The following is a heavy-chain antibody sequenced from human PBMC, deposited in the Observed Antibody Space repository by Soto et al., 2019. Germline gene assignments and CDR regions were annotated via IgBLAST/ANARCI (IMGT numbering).Heavy chain of an antibody. D-gene: IGHD2-15*01. CDR2: ISWNSGSI. Sequence: GGSLRLSCAASGFTFDDCAMHWVRQAPGKGLEWVSGISWNSGSIGYADSVKGRFTISRDNAKNSLYLQMNSLRAEDTALYYCAKVGCSGGSCYWFDYWGQGTLVTVSS. CDR1: GFTFDDCA. V-gene: IGHV3-9*01. J-gene: IGHJ4*02. CDR3: AKVGCSGGSCYWFDY.